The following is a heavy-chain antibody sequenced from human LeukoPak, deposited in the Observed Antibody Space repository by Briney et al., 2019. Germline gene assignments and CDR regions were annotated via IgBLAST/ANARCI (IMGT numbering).Heavy chain of an antibody. J-gene: IGHJ4*02. CDR1: GFTFSSYA. CDR3: ARAEFSSSWEFDY. D-gene: IGHD6-13*01. V-gene: IGHV3-23*01. CDR2: FSGSGGST. Sequence: GGSLRLSCAASGFTFSSYAMSWVRQAPGKGLECISGFSGSGGSTYYADSVKGRFTISRDNAKNSLYLQMNSLRAEDTAVYYCARAEFSSSWEFDYWGQGTLVTVSS.